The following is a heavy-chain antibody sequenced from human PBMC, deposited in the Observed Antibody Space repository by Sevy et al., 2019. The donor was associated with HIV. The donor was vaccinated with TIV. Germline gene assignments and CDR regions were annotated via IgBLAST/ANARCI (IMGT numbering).Heavy chain of an antibody. CDR3: ASLSLAVAGDNFDC. CDR1: GFTFSSNS. J-gene: IGHJ4*02. V-gene: IGHV3-21*01. Sequence: GESLKISCAASGFTFSSNSMNWVRQAPGKGLEWVSSISSSGSYIYYADSVKGRFTISRDNAKNSLYLQMNSLGAEDTAVYYCASLSLAVAGDNFDCWGQGTLVTVSS. CDR2: ISSSGSYI. D-gene: IGHD6-19*01.